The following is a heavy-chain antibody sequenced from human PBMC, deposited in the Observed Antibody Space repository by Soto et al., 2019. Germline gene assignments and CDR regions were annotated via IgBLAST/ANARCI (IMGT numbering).Heavy chain of an antibody. Sequence: SVKVSCKASGGTFSSYAISWVRQAPGQGLEWMGGIIPIFGTANYAQKFQGRVTITADESTSTAYMELSSLRSEDTAVYYCARDDKAARDAFDIWGQGTMVTVSS. V-gene: IGHV1-69*13. CDR3: ARDDKAARDAFDI. CDR2: IIPIFGTA. J-gene: IGHJ3*02. D-gene: IGHD6-6*01. CDR1: GGTFSSYA.